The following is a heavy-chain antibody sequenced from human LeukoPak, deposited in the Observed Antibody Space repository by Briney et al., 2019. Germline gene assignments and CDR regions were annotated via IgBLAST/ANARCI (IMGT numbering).Heavy chain of an antibody. CDR1: GFTFSSYS. J-gene: IGHJ5*02. V-gene: IGHV3-21*01. Sequence: GGSLRLSCAASGFTFSSYSMNWVRQAPGKGLEWVSSISSSSSYIYYADSVKGRFTVSRDNAKNSLYLQMNSLRAEDTAVYYCARDKSRYSSGGSCYGWFELWGQGSLVTVSS. CDR3: ARDKSRYSSGGSCYGWFEL. CDR2: ISSSSSYI. D-gene: IGHD2-15*01.